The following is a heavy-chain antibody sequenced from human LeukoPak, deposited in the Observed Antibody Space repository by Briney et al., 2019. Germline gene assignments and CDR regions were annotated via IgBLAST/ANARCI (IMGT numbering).Heavy chain of an antibody. J-gene: IGHJ5*02. Sequence: SETLSLTCAVSGGSISSGGYYWSWIRQHPGKGLEWIAYIYYTGSTYYNPSLKSRLTISVDTSNNQFSLKLSSVTAADTAVYYCARSVITPPYNWFDPWGQGTLVTVSS. CDR3: ARSVITPPYNWFDP. V-gene: IGHV4-31*11. CDR2: IYYTGST. CDR1: GGSISSGGYY. D-gene: IGHD3-22*01.